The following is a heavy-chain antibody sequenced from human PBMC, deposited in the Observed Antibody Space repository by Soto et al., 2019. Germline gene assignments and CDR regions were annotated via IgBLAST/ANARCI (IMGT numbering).Heavy chain of an antibody. CDR2: ISPGASDI. V-gene: IGHV3-21*05. J-gene: IGHJ6*02. Sequence: PGGSLRLSCTASGFTFSSHSMNWVRQAPGRGLEWVSNISPGASDINYADSVRGRFTISRDNAKNSLYLQMNSLRVEDTAVYYCARDVEQRLRYGMDVWGQGTTVTVSS. CDR3: ARDVEQRLRYGMDV. CDR1: GFTFSSHS. D-gene: IGHD1-1*01.